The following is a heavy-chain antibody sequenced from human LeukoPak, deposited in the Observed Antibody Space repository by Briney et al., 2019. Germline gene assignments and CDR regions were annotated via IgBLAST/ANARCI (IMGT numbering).Heavy chain of an antibody. Sequence: GGSLRLSCAASGFTVSNNYMSWVRRAAGKGLEWVAPIYSAGGTYYADSVKGRFTISRDNSKNTLHLQMNSLRAEDTAVYYCVRNSGELGAWGQGTLVTVSS. D-gene: IGHD2-21*01. CDR2: IYSAGGT. V-gene: IGHV3-53*01. CDR1: GFTVSNNY. J-gene: IGHJ5*02. CDR3: VRNSGELGA.